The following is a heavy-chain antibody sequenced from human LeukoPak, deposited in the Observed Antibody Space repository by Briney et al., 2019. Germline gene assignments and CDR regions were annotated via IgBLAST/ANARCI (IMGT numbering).Heavy chain of an antibody. V-gene: IGHV4-34*01. Sequence: PSETLSLTCAVSGGSFVGYQWTWIRQPPGRGLEYIGKISHSGSANYNPSLKSRVSISVHTSNNHVSLDLRSVTAADTAVYYCARGGQGGESEYNGGWYFFDQWGQGTLVIVSS. J-gene: IGHJ4*02. CDR1: GGSFVGYQ. CDR2: ISHSGSA. CDR3: ARGGQGGESEYNGGWYFFDQ. D-gene: IGHD6-19*01.